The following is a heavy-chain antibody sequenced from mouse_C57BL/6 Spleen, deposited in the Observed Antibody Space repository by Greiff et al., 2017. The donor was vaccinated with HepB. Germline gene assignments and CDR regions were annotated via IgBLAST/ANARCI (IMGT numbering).Heavy chain of an antibody. CDR1: GYTFTSYW. Sequence: QVQLKQPGAELVRPGSSVKLSCKASGYTFTSYWMDWVKQRPGQGLEWIGNIYPSDSETHYNQKFKDKATLTVDKSSSTAYMQLSSLTSEDSAVYYCASSYYYGSYWGQGTTLTVSS. V-gene: IGHV1-61*01. D-gene: IGHD1-1*01. CDR2: IYPSDSET. CDR3: ASSYYYGSY. J-gene: IGHJ2*01.